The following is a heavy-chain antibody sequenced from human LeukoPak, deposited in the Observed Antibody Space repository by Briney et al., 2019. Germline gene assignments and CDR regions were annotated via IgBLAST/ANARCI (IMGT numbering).Heavy chain of an antibody. CDR2: INHSGST. CDR1: GGSFSGYY. CDR3: ARRYRYCSSTSCPKKGPFFDY. D-gene: IGHD2-2*01. Sequence: PSETLSLTCAVYGGSFSGYYWSWIRQPPGKGLEWIGEINHSGSTNYNPSLKSRATISVDTSKNQFSLKLSSVTAADTAVYYCARRYRYCSSTSCPKKGPFFDYWGQGTLVTVSS. J-gene: IGHJ4*02. V-gene: IGHV4-34*01.